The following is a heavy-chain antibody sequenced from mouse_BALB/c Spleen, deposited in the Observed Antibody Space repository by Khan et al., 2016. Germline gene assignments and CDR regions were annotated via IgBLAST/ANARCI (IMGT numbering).Heavy chain of an antibody. D-gene: IGHD1-1*01. V-gene: IGHV4-1*02. CDR1: GFDFSRYW. J-gene: IGHJ3*01. CDR2: INPDSSTI. CDR3: ARLHYYGRFAY. Sequence: EVKLLESGGGLVQPGGSLKLSCAASGFDFSRYWMSWVRQAPGNGLEWIGEINPDSSTINYTPSLKDQFIISRDNAKNTLYLQMSKVISEDTAVYDCARLHYYGRFAYWGQGTLVTVSA.